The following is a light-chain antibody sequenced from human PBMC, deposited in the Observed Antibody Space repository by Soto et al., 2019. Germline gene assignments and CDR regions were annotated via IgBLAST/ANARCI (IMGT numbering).Light chain of an antibody. Sequence: QPALTQPPSASGSPGQSVTISSTGTSSDVGLYDYASWYQQHPGKVPKLLIYEVTQRPSGVPDRFSGSKSGNTASLTVSGLQAEDEADYYCSSYGGNSNYVFGTGTKVTVL. V-gene: IGLV2-8*01. CDR1: SSDVGLYDY. J-gene: IGLJ1*01. CDR3: SSYGGNSNYV. CDR2: EVT.